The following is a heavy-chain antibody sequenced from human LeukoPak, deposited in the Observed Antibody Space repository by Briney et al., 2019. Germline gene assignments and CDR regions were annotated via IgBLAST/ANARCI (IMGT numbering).Heavy chain of an antibody. J-gene: IGHJ4*02. D-gene: IGHD6-19*01. CDR2: IYYSGST. CDR1: GGSISSSSYY. Sequence: PSETLSLTCTVSGGSISSSSYYWGWIREPPGKGLEWIGSIYYSGSTYYNPSLKSRVTISVDTSKNQSPLKLSSVTAADTAVYYCARPRIAVAGLFDYWGQGTLVTVSS. V-gene: IGHV4-39*01. CDR3: ARPRIAVAGLFDY.